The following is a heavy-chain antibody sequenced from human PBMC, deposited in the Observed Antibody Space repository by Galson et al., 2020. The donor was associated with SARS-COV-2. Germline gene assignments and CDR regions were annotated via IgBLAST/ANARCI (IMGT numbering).Heavy chain of an antibody. CDR2: IRDKAHSSTT. J-gene: IGHJ4*02. CDR1: GFTSSDHY. V-gene: IGHV3-72*01. Sequence: QLGESLKISCAASGFTSSDHYIDWVRQAPGKGLEWVGRIRDKAHSSTTEYAASVKGRFFISRDDSKNSLYLQMNSLQIEDTAMYYCARNSFDSSRYVYFDYWGQGVLVTVSS. D-gene: IGHD3-22*01. CDR3: ARNSFDSSRYVYFDY.